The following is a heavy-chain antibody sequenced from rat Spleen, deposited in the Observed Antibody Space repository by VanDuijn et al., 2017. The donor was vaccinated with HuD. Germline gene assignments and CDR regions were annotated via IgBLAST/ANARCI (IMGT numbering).Heavy chain of an antibody. V-gene: IGHV5-29*01. CDR3: ARRSSTIAAMDA. CDR1: GFTFSKYG. Sequence: EVQLVESGGGLVQPGRSLKLSCAASGFTFSKYGMAWVRQAPTKGLEWVATISYDGSSTYYRDSVKGRFTISRDNAKSTLYLQMDSLRSEDTATYYCARRSSTIAAMDAWGQGASVTVSS. D-gene: IGHD1-2*01. J-gene: IGHJ4*01. CDR2: ISYDGSST.